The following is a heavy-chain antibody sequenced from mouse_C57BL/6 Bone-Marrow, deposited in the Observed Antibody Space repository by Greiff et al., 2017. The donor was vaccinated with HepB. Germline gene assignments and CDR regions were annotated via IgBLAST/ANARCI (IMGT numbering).Heavy chain of an antibody. D-gene: IGHD1-1*01. CDR1: GFTFNTYA. Sequence: VQLKESGGGLVQPKGSLKLSCAASGFTFNTYAMHWVRQAPGKGLEWVARIRSKSSNYATYYADSVKDRFTISRDDSQSMLYLQMNNLKTEDTAMYYCVRGVTTVVAPYYYAMDYWGQGTSVTVSS. J-gene: IGHJ4*01. V-gene: IGHV10-3*01. CDR3: VRGVTTVVAPYYYAMDY. CDR2: IRSKSSNYAT.